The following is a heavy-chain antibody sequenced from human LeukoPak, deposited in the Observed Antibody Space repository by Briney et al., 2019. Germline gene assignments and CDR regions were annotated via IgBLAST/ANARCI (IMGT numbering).Heavy chain of an antibody. CDR2: IYTDGST. Sequence: PGRSLRLSCTASGFTFGDYAMSWVRQAPGKGLEWVSLIYTDGSTYYADSVKGRFTISRHNSKNTLYIQMNSLGADDTAVYYCATGERGYRRSNYYGMDVWGQGTTVTVSS. J-gene: IGHJ6*02. CDR3: ATGERGYRRSNYYGMDV. V-gene: IGHV3-53*04. CDR1: GFTFGDYA. D-gene: IGHD5-12*01.